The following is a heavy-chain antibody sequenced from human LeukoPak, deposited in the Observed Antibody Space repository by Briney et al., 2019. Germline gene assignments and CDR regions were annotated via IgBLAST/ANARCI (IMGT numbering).Heavy chain of an antibody. CDR2: ISSSSSYI. Sequence: GGSLRLSCAASGFTFSSYSMNWVRQAPGKGLEWVSSISSSSSYIYYADSVRGRFTISRDNAKNSLYLQMNSLRADDTAVYYCSRGARKGDDYGGFFDYWGQGTLVTVSS. CDR1: GFTFSSYS. CDR3: SRGARKGDDYGGFFDY. V-gene: IGHV3-21*01. D-gene: IGHD4-23*01. J-gene: IGHJ4*02.